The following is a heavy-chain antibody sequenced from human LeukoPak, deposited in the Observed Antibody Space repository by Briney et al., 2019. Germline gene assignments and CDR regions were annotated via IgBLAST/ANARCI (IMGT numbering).Heavy chain of an antibody. D-gene: IGHD5-12*01. CDR3: ARDNEATIYGVWGYFDY. V-gene: IGHV3-30-3*01. CDR2: ISYDGSNK. CDR1: GFTFSSYA. Sequence: GRSLRLSCAASGFTFSSYAMHWVRQAPGKGLEWVAVISYDGSNKYYADSVKGRFTISRDNSKNTLYLQMNSLRAEDTAVYYCARDNEATIYGVWGYFDYWGQGTLVTVSS. J-gene: IGHJ4*02.